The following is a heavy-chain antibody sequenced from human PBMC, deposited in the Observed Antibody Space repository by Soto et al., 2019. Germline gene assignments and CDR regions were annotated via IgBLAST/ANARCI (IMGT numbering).Heavy chain of an antibody. D-gene: IGHD1-1*01. CDR1: GFSFTTTRMG. Sequence: QITLKEAGPTLVKPTETLTLTCTFSGFSFTTTRMGVGWTRQPPGKALEWLAIIYWDGESRYNPLLRRRLTLTQENSQKPVVLTMNHLDPKDTATYYCAHRDSTGTTTYFDSWGQGIPVTVAS. CDR2: IYWDGES. J-gene: IGHJ4*02. V-gene: IGHV2-5*02. CDR3: AHRDSTGTTTYFDS.